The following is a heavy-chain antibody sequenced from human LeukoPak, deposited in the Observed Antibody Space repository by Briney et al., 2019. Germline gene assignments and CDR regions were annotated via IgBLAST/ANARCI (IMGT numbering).Heavy chain of an antibody. Sequence: GGSLRLSCAASGFTFSSYWMNWARQAPGEGLEWVASINHNGNVNYYVDSVEGRFTISRDTAKNSLYLHMSTLRAEDTAVYYCARGGGLAVWGQGATVTVSS. CDR2: INHNGNVN. CDR3: ARGGGLAV. J-gene: IGHJ6*02. CDR1: GFTFSSYW. D-gene: IGHD3-16*01. V-gene: IGHV3-7*03.